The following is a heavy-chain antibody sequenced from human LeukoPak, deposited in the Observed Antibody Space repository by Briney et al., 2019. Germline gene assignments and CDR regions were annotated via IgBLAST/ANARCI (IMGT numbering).Heavy chain of an antibody. Sequence: ASVKVSFKASGYTFTSYGISWVRQAPGQGLEWMGWISTYNGNTNYAQKLQGRVTITTDTSTTTAYMELRSLTSDDTAVYYCARDPTTQTFDYWGQGTLVTVSS. J-gene: IGHJ4*02. V-gene: IGHV1-18*01. CDR1: GYTFTSYG. CDR2: ISTYNGNT. D-gene: IGHD4-11*01. CDR3: ARDPTTQTFDY.